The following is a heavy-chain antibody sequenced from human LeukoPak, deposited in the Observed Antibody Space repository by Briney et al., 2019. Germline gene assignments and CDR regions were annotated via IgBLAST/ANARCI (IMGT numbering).Heavy chain of an antibody. J-gene: IGHJ6*02. CDR1: GFTFSSYA. V-gene: IGHV3-64*01. CDR3: ARMEEYYYYYGMDV. CDR2: ISSNEGST. Sequence: PGGSLRLSCAASGFTFSSYAMHWIRQAPGKGLEYVSAISSNEGSTYYANSVKGRFTISRDNSKNTLYLQMGSLRAEDMAVYYCARMEEYYYYYGMDVWGQGTTVTVSS. D-gene: IGHD3-3*01.